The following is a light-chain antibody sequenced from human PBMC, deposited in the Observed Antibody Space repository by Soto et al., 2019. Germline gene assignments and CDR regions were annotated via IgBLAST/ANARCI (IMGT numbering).Light chain of an antibody. CDR3: QQYGSSPWT. CDR2: GAS. V-gene: IGKV3-20*01. J-gene: IGKJ1*01. CDR1: QTIRSNY. Sequence: ETVLTQSPGTLSLSPGERATLSCRASQTIRSNYLAWYRQTPGQAPRLLIYGASSRATGIPDRFSGSGSGTDFTLTISRLEPEDFAVYYCQQYGSSPWTFGQGTKVEIK.